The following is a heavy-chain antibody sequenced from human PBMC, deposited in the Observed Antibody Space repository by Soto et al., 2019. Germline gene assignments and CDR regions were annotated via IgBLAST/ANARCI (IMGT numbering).Heavy chain of an antibody. CDR3: ARDRIAVAGIDYYYGMDV. Sequence: GASVKVSCKASGYTFTSYAMHWVRQAPGQGLEWMGWISAYNGNTNYAQKLQGRVTMTTDTSTSTAYMELRSLRSDDTAVYYCARDRIAVAGIDYYYGMDVWGQGTTVTVSS. CDR2: ISAYNGNT. CDR1: GYTFTSYA. D-gene: IGHD6-19*01. J-gene: IGHJ6*02. V-gene: IGHV1-18*01.